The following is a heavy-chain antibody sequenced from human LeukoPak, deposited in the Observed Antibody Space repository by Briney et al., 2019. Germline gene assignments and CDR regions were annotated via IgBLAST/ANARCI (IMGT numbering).Heavy chain of an antibody. D-gene: IGHD4-17*01. Sequence: SETLSLTCTVSGGSISSYYWSWIRQPPGKGLEWIGEINHSGSTNYNPSLKSRVTISVDTSKNQFSLKLSSVTAADTAVYYCARHAYLIYGYYYYYMDVWGKGTTVTISS. V-gene: IGHV4-34*01. CDR1: GGSISSYY. J-gene: IGHJ6*03. CDR2: INHSGST. CDR3: ARHAYLIYGYYYYYMDV.